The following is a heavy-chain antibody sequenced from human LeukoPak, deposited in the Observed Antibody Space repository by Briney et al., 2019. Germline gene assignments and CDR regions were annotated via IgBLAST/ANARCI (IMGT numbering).Heavy chain of an antibody. V-gene: IGHV1-69*13. Sequence: GASVKVSCKASGGTFSSYAISWVRQAPGQGLEWMGGIIPILGTANYAQKFQGRVTITADESTSTAYMELSSLRSEDTAVYYCARDLDLCSSTSCYKGAFDIWGQGTMVTVSS. CDR1: GGTFSSYA. CDR2: IIPILGTA. CDR3: ARDLDLCSSTSCYKGAFDI. J-gene: IGHJ3*02. D-gene: IGHD2-2*02.